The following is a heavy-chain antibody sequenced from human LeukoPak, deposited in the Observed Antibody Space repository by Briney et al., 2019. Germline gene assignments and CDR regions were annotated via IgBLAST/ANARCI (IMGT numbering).Heavy chain of an antibody. D-gene: IGHD3-22*01. CDR2: IIPIFGTA. Sequence: SVKVSCKASGGTFSSYAISWVRQAPGQGLEWMGGIIPIFGTANYAQKFQGRVTITADESTSTAYMELSSLRSEDTAVYYCARSATYYYDSSGYYLFDYWGQGTLVTVSS. CDR1: GGTFSSYA. CDR3: ARSATYYYDSSGYYLFDY. J-gene: IGHJ4*02. V-gene: IGHV1-69*01.